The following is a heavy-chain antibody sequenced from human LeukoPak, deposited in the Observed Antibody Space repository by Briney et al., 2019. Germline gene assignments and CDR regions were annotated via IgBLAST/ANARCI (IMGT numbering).Heavy chain of an antibody. J-gene: IGHJ4*02. CDR3: TTVERDFWSGYYFFDY. Sequence: GGSLRLSCAASGFNFNKYWMHWVRQAPGKGLEWVGRIKSKTDGGTTDYAAPVKGRFTISRDDSKNTLYLQMNSLKTEDTAVYYCTTVERDFWSGYYFFDYWGQGTLVTVSS. CDR1: GFNFNKYW. V-gene: IGHV3-15*01. D-gene: IGHD3-3*01. CDR2: IKSKTDGGTT.